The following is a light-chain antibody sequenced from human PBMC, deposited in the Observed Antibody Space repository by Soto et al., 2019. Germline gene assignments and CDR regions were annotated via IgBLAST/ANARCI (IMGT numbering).Light chain of an antibody. J-gene: IGKJ2*01. Sequence: DIQMTHSPSTLSGSVGDRVTITCRASQTISSWLAWYQQKPGKAPKLLIYKASTLKSGVPSRFSGSGSGTEFTLTISSLQPDDFATYYCQHYNSYYNCGQG. CDR3: QHYNSYYN. CDR2: KAS. CDR1: QTISSW. V-gene: IGKV1-5*03.